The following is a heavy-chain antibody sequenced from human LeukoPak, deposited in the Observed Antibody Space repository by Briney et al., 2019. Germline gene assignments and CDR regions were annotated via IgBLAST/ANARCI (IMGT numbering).Heavy chain of an antibody. V-gene: IGHV3-11*04. J-gene: IGHJ5*02. CDR3: ARDWHDYGDYLYNWFDP. Sequence: GGSLKLSCAASGFTFSDYYMSWIRQAPGKGLEWVSYISSSGSTIYYADSVKGRFTISRGNAKNSLYLQMNSLRAEDTAVYYCARDWHDYGDYLYNWFDPWGQGTLVTVSS. CDR2: ISSSGSTI. D-gene: IGHD4-17*01. CDR1: GFTFSDYY.